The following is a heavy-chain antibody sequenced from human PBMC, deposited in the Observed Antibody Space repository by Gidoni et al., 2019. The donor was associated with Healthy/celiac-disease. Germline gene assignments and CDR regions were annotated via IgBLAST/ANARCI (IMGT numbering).Heavy chain of an antibody. D-gene: IGHD3-10*01. Sequence: EVQLVESGGGLVKPGGSLRLSCAASGFTFSNAWMSWVRQAPGKGLGWVGRIKSKTDGGTTDYAAPVKGRFTISRDDSKNTLYLQMNSLKTEDTAVYYCTTTGRAFGELSHGWGQGTLVTVSS. J-gene: IGHJ4*02. CDR2: IKSKTDGGTT. CDR1: GFTFSNAW. V-gene: IGHV3-15*01. CDR3: TTTGRAFGELSHG.